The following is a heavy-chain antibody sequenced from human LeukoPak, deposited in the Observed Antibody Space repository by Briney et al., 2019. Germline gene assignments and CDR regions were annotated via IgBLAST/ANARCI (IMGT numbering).Heavy chain of an antibody. Sequence: ASVKVSCKASGYPFASYDITWVRQAPGQGLEWMGWISAYNGKTTYEQNFQGRVTMTTETSTSTVYMELRSLRSDDTAVYYCARLGYSSSSRSWFDPWGKGTLVTVSS. J-gene: IGHJ5*02. D-gene: IGHD6-6*01. CDR3: ARLGYSSSSRSWFDP. CDR2: ISAYNGKT. CDR1: GYPFASYD. V-gene: IGHV1-18*01.